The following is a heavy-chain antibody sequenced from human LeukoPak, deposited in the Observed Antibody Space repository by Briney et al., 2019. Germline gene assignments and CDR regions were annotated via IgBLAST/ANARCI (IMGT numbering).Heavy chain of an antibody. CDR2: ISGSDGDT. V-gene: IGHV3-23*01. J-gene: IGHJ4*02. CDR1: GFTFSRYT. CDR3: ARDGGSGIDY. D-gene: IGHD3-10*01. Sequence: GGSLRLSCTASGFTFSRYTMSWVRQAPGKGLEWVSSISGSDGDTFHADSVKGRFTVSRDTFENTMYLQMNSLRVEDTAVYYCARDGGSGIDYWGQGTLVTVSS.